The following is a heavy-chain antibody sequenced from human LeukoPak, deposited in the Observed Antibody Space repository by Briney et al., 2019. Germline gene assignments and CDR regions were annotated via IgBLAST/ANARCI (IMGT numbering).Heavy chain of an antibody. D-gene: IGHD1-7*01. J-gene: IGHJ6*02. CDR3: ARDSTLNWNYVGKGYYYYYGMDV. V-gene: IGHV3-7*01. CDR2: INHNGNVN. Sequence: PGGSLRLSCAASGFTFSSYWMNWARQAPGKGLEWVASINHNGNVNYYVDSVKGRFTISRDNSKNTLYLQMNSLRAEDTAVYYCARDSTLNWNYVGKGYYYYYGMDVWGQGTTVTVSS. CDR1: GFTFSSYW.